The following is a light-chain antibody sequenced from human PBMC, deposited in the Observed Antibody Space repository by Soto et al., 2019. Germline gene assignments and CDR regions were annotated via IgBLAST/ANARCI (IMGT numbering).Light chain of an antibody. Sequence: EIVLTQSPATLSVSPGERATLSCRASQSVSRDLAWYQQKPGQAPRLLIYGASTRAPSIPARFSGSGSGTDFTLTISSLQSEDFAVYYCKQYKEWPPFTFGQGTRLEI. J-gene: IGKJ5*01. CDR3: KQYKEWPPFT. CDR2: GAS. V-gene: IGKV3-15*01. CDR1: QSVSRD.